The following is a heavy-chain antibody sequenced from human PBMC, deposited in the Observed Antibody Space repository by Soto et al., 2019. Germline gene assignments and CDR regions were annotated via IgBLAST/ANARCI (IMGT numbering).Heavy chain of an antibody. Sequence: QLQLQESGPGLVKPSETLSLTCTVSGGSISSSSYYWGWIRQPPGKGLEWIGSIYYSGSTYYNPSLKSRVTTSVDTSKNQFSLKLRSVTAADTAVYYCARQGASRHVPAAGGSFDPWGQGTLVTVSS. V-gene: IGHV4-39*01. CDR1: GGSISSSSYY. J-gene: IGHJ5*02. D-gene: IGHD6-13*01. CDR2: IYYSGST. CDR3: ARQGASRHVPAAGGSFDP.